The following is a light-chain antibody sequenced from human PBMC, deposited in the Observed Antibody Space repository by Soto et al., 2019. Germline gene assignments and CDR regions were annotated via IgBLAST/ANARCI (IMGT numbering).Light chain of an antibody. V-gene: IGKV3-20*01. J-gene: IGKJ1*01. CDR1: QSVSSSY. CDR3: QQYGSSPPGT. Sequence: EIVLTQSPGTLSLSPGERATLSCRASQSVSSSYLAWYQQKPGQAPRLLIYGASSRATGIPDRFSGSGSGTDFTLTISRLESADFAVYYCQQYGSSPPGTFGQGTKVDIK. CDR2: GAS.